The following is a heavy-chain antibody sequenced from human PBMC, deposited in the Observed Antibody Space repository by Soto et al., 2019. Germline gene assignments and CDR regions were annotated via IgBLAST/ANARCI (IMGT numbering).Heavy chain of an antibody. CDR3: ARLGIDSSGYYYDYYYGMDV. Sequence: SVNVYFKPAGGTLRSYAGSWVRQATEQGLEWMGGIIPIFGTANYAQKFQGRVTITADESTSTAYMELSSLRSEDTAVYYCARLGIDSSGYYYDYYYGMDVWGQGTTVTVSS. CDR1: GGTLRSYA. J-gene: IGHJ6*02. V-gene: IGHV1-69*01. CDR2: IIPIFGTA. D-gene: IGHD3-22*01.